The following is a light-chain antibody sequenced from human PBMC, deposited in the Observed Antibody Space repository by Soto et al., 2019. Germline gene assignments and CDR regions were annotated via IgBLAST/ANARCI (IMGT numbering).Light chain of an antibody. CDR1: QGIYNY. CDR2: AAS. Sequence: DIQMTQSPSSLSASIGDRVTITCRATQGIYNYLAWYQEKPGIVPKLLIYAASILQSGVPSRFSGSGSATESTLTISSLQPEDVATYYCQKYNSAPFTFGPGTKVDVK. CDR3: QKYNSAPFT. J-gene: IGKJ3*01. V-gene: IGKV1-27*01.